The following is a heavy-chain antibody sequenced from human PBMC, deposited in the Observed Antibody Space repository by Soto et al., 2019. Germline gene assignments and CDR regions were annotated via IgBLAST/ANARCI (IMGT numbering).Heavy chain of an antibody. CDR2: ISSSSSYI. CDR3: AREVSYYDFWSGYYRATNWFDP. CDR1: GFTFSSYS. V-gene: IGHV3-21*01. D-gene: IGHD3-3*01. Sequence: GGSLRLSCAASGFTFSSYSMNWVRQAPGKGLEWVSSISSSSSYIYYADSVKGGFTISRDNAKNSLYLQMNSLRAEDTVVYYCAREVSYYDFWSGYYRATNWFDPWGQGTLVTVSS. J-gene: IGHJ5*02.